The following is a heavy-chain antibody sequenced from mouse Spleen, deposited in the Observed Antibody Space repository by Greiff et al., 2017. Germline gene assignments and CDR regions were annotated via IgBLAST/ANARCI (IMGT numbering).Heavy chain of an antibody. CDR1: GFTFSDFY. CDR3: ARDATTMRYFDV. Sequence: EVQGVESGGGLVQSGRSLRLSCATSGFTFSDFYMEWVRQAPGKGLEWIAASRNKANDYTTEYSASVKGRFIVSRDTSQSILYLQMNALRAEDTAIYYCARDATTMRYFDVWGAGTTVTVSS. V-gene: IGHV7-1*01. D-gene: IGHD1-1*01. CDR2: SRNKANDYTT. J-gene: IGHJ1*01.